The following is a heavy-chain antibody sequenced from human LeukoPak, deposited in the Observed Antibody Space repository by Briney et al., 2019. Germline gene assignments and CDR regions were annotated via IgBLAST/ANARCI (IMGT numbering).Heavy chain of an antibody. CDR2: VFFSGNT. CDR1: GASIRSSSFY. J-gene: IGHJ4*02. V-gene: IGHV4-39*01. Sequence: SETLSLTCTVTGASIRSSSFYWGWLRQPPGKGLEWIGSVFFSGNTYYNSSLKGRITVSVDTSKNQFSLALTSVTASDTAVYYCSNLRRYWGQGKLVTVSS. CDR3: SNLRRY. D-gene: IGHD3-16*02.